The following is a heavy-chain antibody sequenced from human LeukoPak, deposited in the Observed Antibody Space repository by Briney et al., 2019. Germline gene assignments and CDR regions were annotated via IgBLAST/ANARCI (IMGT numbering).Heavy chain of an antibody. J-gene: IGHJ4*02. Sequence: GGSLRLSCTTSGFIFANYAMHWVRQAPGKGLEWVSGISWNSGSIGYADSVKGRFTISRDNAKNSLYLQMNSLRAEDTALYYCAKAGEMATIIANFDYWGQGTLVTVSS. V-gene: IGHV3-9*01. CDR3: AKAGEMATIIANFDY. CDR2: ISWNSGSI. D-gene: IGHD5-24*01. CDR1: GFIFANYA.